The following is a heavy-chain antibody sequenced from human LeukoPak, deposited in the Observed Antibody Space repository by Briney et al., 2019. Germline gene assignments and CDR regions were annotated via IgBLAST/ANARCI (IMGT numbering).Heavy chain of an antibody. Sequence: PSETLSLTCAVYGGSFSGYYWSWIRQPPGKGLEWIEEINHSGSTNYNPSLKSRVTISVDTSKNQFSLKLSSVTAADTAVYYCASSGSYSRRGYFQHWGQGTLVTVSS. CDR1: GGSFSGYY. CDR3: ASSGSYSRRGYFQH. V-gene: IGHV4-34*01. CDR2: INHSGST. D-gene: IGHD1-26*01. J-gene: IGHJ1*01.